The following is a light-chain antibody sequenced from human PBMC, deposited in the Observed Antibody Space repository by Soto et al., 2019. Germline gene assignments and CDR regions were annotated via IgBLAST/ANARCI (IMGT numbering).Light chain of an antibody. Sequence: EIVMTQSPATLSVSPGERATLSCRASQSVSTNLAWYQQKPGQAPRLLIYGFSSTRAPGIPARFSASGSGTDFTLTISSLQSEDFALYYCQQYNNWPPTFGQGAKVDIK. CDR1: QSVSTN. CDR3: QQYNNWPPT. J-gene: IGKJ1*01. CDR2: GFSS. V-gene: IGKV3-15*01.